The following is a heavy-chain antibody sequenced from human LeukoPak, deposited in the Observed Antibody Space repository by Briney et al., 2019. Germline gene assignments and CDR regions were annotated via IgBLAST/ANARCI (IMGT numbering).Heavy chain of an antibody. J-gene: IGHJ4*02. CDR1: GGSISSYY. Sequence: SETLSLTCTVSGGSISSYYWSWIRQPPGKGREWIGYIYPSGSTTCNPSLKSRVTISVDTSKNQFSLKLSSVTAADTAVYYCARHSNEYSSSWAYYFDYWGQGTLVTVSS. CDR3: ARHSNEYSSSWAYYFDY. CDR2: IYPSGST. V-gene: IGHV4-4*09. D-gene: IGHD6-6*01.